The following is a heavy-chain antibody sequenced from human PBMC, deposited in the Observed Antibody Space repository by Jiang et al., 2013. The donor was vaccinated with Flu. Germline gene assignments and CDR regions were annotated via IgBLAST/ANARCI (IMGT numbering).Heavy chain of an antibody. D-gene: IGHD3/OR15-3a*01. CDR2: MMPIFDTT. Sequence: KPGSSVKVSCKDSGDTFSSYAISWVRQAPGQGLEWMGGMMPIFDTTNYAQKFQGRVTITADKSTSTAYMELSSLRSEDTAVYYCARDGTGYGSSWFVSWGQGTLVTVSS. V-gene: IGHV1-69*06. CDR1: GDTFSSYA. J-gene: IGHJ5*01. CDR3: ARDGTGYGSSWFVS.